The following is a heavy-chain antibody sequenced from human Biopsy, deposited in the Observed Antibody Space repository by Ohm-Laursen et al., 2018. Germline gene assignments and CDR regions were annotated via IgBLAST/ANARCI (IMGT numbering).Heavy chain of an antibody. CDR1: GGSISNNNYY. D-gene: IGHD3-22*01. CDR2: IFYRGST. J-gene: IGHJ5*02. CDR3: ARDYDTSGYYYVS. Sequence: SQTLSLTCTVSGGSISNNNYYWGWIRQPPGKGLEWIGSIFYRGSTHYKPSLKSRLNISVDKSKNQFTLKLNSVTAADTAVYYCARDYDTSGYYYVSWGQGTLVTVSS. V-gene: IGHV4-39*01.